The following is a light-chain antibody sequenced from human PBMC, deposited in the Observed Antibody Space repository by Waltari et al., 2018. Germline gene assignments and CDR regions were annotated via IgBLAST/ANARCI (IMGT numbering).Light chain of an antibody. CDR1: QSLSIY. CDR2: HPS. CDR3: QHYVSLPVT. Sequence: EIVLTQSPGTLSLSPGERATLSCRASQSLSIYLAWYQQKPGRAPRLLIYHPSSRTTGVPDRFSCSGSGTDFSLTISRLEPEDFAVYYCQHYVSLPVTFGQGTKVEIK. V-gene: IGKV3-20*01. J-gene: IGKJ1*01.